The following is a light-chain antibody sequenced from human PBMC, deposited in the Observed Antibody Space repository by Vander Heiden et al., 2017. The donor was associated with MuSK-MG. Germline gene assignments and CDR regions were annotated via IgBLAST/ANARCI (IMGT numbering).Light chain of an antibody. V-gene: IGKV1-8*01. J-gene: IGKJ1*01. Sequence: AIRMTQSPSSFSASTGDRVTITCRASQGISSYLAWYQQKPGKAPKLLIYAASTLQSGVPSRFSGSVSGTDFTLTISCLQSEDFATYYCQQYDSYPRTFGQRTKVEIK. CDR3: QQYDSYPRT. CDR1: QGISSY. CDR2: AAS.